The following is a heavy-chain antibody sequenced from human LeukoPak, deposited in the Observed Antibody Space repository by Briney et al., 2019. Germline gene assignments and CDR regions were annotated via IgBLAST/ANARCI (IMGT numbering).Heavy chain of an antibody. J-gene: IGHJ5*02. CDR2: IYYSGST. Sequence: PSETLSLTCTVSGGSISSYYWSWIRQPPGKGLEWIGYIYYSGSTNYNPSLKSRVTMSVDTSKNQFSLKLSSVTAADTAVYYCARNPYYYGSGSPNWFDPWGQGTLVTVSS. D-gene: IGHD3-10*01. V-gene: IGHV4-59*12. CDR3: ARNPYYYGSGSPNWFDP. CDR1: GGSISSYY.